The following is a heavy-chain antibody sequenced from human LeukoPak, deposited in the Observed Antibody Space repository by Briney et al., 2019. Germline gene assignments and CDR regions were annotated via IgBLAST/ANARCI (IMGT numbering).Heavy chain of an antibody. CDR2: IYYSGST. CDR1: IDSFTNYY. D-gene: IGHD3-10*01. V-gene: IGHV4-59*08. J-gene: IGHJ5*02. Sequence: SETLSLTCAVYIDSFTNYYWNWIRQTPGKGLEWIGSIYYSGSTNYNPSLKSRVTISVDTSKNQFSLKLSSVTAADTAVYYCAVDSVRGVLGFDPWGQGTLVTVSS. CDR3: AVDSVRGVLGFDP.